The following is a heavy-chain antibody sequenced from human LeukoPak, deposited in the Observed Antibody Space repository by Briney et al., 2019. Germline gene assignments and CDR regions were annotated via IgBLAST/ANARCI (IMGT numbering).Heavy chain of an antibody. CDR2: ISASPYI. D-gene: IGHD2/OR15-2a*01. J-gene: IGHJ3*01. Sequence: GGSLRLSCAGSGFAFSAYSMNWARQAPGKGLEWVPSISASPYIYYADSVKDRFIIFRDNAKSSLYLQMNSLRAEDTAVYYCVRGGLSMQREDVFDLWGQGTMVTVSS. CDR1: GFAFSAYS. CDR3: VRGGLSMQREDVFDL. V-gene: IGHV3-21*01.